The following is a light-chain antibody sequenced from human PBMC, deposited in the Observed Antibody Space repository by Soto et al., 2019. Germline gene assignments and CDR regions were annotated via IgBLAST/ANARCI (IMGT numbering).Light chain of an antibody. CDR1: SSDVGAYNY. V-gene: IGLV2-11*01. CDR2: DVS. J-gene: IGLJ2*01. Sequence: QSALTQPRSVSGSPGQSVTISCTGTSSDVGAYNYVSWYRQLPGKGPKLMIYDVSERPSGVPDRFSGSKSGNTASLTISGLQAEDEADYYCCSYAGSYVVFGGGTKVTVL. CDR3: CSYAGSYVV.